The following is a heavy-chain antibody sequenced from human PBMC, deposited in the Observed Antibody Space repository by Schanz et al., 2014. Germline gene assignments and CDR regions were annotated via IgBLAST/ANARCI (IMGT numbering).Heavy chain of an antibody. D-gene: IGHD6-13*01. CDR2: ISGTTTYT. Sequence: VQLLESGGGLVQPGGSLRLSCAASGFTFSDYYMSWIRQAPGKGLEWVSYISGTTTYTNYADSVKGRFTISRDNAKNSLYRQMNSLRAEDTAVYYCAREQIMAAAGLVDYWGHGTLVTVSS. CDR1: GFTFSDYY. CDR3: AREQIMAAAGLVDY. J-gene: IGHJ4*01. V-gene: IGHV3-11*05.